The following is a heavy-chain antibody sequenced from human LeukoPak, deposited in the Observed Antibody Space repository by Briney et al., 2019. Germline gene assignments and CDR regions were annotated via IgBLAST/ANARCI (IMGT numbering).Heavy chain of an antibody. CDR1: GYTFTSYW. D-gene: IGHD3-10*02. CDR2: IKQDGSDE. J-gene: IGHJ4*02. CDR3: VLEGIGGFDY. V-gene: IGHV3-7*02. Sequence: PGGSLRLSCAASGYTFTSYWMSWVRQAPGKGLEWVANIKQDGSDESFADSVKGRFTISRDNTKDSLFLQMNSLKAEDTAVYFDVLEGIGGFDYWGQGTLVTVSS.